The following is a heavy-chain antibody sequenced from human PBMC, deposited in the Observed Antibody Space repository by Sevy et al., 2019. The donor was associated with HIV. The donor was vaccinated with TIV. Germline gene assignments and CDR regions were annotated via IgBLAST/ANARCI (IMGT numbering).Heavy chain of an antibody. D-gene: IGHD3-3*01. CDR3: TTEPVTLFGVVISSNFDY. Sequence: GGSLRLSCAASGFTFSNDWMSWVRQAPGKGLEWVARIKSQTDGGATDYAAPVKGRFTISRDDLTNTLYMQMNSLKIEETAVYYGTTEPVTLFGVVISSNFDYWGQGTLVTVSS. CDR2: IKSQTDGGAT. J-gene: IGHJ4*02. V-gene: IGHV3-15*05. CDR1: GFTFSNDW.